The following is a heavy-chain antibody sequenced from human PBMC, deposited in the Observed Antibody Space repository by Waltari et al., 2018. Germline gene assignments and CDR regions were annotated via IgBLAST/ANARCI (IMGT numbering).Heavy chain of an antibody. V-gene: IGHV1-69*12. CDR1: GGTFSSYA. CDR2: IIPIFGTA. CDR3: ASSLRCPDTSCYYYYYYYMDV. J-gene: IGHJ6*03. Sequence: QVQLVQSGAEVKKPGSSVKVSCKASGGTFSSYAISWVRQAPGQGLEWMGGIIPIFGTANYAQKFQGRVTITADESTSTAYMELSSLRSEDTAVYYCASSLRCPDTSCYYYYYYYMDVWGKGTTVTISS. D-gene: IGHD2-2*01.